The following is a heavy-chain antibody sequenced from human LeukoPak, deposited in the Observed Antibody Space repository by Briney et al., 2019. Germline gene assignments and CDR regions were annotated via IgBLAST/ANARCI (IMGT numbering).Heavy chain of an antibody. J-gene: IGHJ4*02. CDR3: VRDFRSADY. CDR1: GFTFSTYC. Sequence: GGSLRLSCAASGFTFSTYCMHWVRQAPGRGPMWVSRICPDGTVTNYADSVKARFIISRDNARNTVYLQMNSLRVEDTAVYYCVRDFRSADYWGQGTLVTVSS. CDR2: ICPDGTVT. V-gene: IGHV3-74*01.